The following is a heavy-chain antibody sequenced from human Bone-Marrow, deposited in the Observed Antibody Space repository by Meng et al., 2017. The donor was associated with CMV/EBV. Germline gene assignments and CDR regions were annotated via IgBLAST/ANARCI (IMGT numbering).Heavy chain of an antibody. J-gene: IGHJ4*02. CDR2: ISYDGSNK. Sequence: LSLTCTVSGGSISSSSYYWGWVRQAPGKGLEWVAVISYDGSNKYYADSVKGRFTISRDNSKNTLYLQMNSLRAEDTAVYYCAQRYVAAAGEHDYWGQGTLVTVSS. CDR1: GGSISSSSYY. CDR3: AQRYVAAAGEHDY. D-gene: IGHD6-13*01. V-gene: IGHV3-30-3*01.